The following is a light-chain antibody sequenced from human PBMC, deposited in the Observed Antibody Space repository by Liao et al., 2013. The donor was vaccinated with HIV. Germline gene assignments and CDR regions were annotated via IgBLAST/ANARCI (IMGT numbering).Light chain of an antibody. CDR3: QVWDFATNYV. J-gene: IGLJ1*01. CDR2: YDN. CDR1: NIGSKS. Sequence: SYELTQPPSVSVAPGKTARITCGGNNIGSKSVHWYQQKPGQAPVLVIYYDNDRPSGIPERFSGSNSGNTATLTISRVEAGDEADYYCQVWDFATNYVFGTGTKVTVL. V-gene: IGLV3-21*01.